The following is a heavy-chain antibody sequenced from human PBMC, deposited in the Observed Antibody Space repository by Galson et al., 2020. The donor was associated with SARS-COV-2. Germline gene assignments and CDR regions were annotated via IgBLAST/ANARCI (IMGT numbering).Heavy chain of an antibody. CDR1: GFTFGDYA. CDR3: TRASGRQGDAFDI. J-gene: IGHJ3*02. Sequence: GGSLRLSCTASGFTFGDYAMSWVRQAPGKGLEWVGFIRSKAYGGTTEYAASVKGRFTISRDDSKSIAYLQMNSLKTEDTAVYYCTRASGRQGDAFDIWGQGTMVTVSS. V-gene: IGHV3-49*04. CDR2: IRSKAYGGTT. D-gene: IGHD1-26*01.